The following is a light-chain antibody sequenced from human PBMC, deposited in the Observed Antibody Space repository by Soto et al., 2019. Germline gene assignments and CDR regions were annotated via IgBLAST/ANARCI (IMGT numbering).Light chain of an antibody. CDR3: QQYNTYPWT. V-gene: IGKV1-5*01. CDR1: QTIRTW. CDR2: DAS. Sequence: DIQLTQSPSTLSASVGDRVTITCRASQTIRTWLAWYQQKPGKAPKLLIYDASSLQSGVPSRFSGSGSGTEFTLTISSLQPDDFARYYCQQYNTYPWTFGQGTKVEIK. J-gene: IGKJ1*01.